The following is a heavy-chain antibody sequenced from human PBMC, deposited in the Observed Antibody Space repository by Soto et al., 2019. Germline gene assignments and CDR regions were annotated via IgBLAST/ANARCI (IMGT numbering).Heavy chain of an antibody. V-gene: IGHV3-72*01. J-gene: IGHJ4*02. D-gene: IGHD5-18*01. CDR1: GFTFSDHY. CDR3: VKSGRGLWFDF. Sequence: GGSLRLSCAASGFTFSDHYMDWVRQAPGKGLEWVGRIRDKANSYTTEYAASVKGRFTISRDDSKNSLYLQMNSLKTEDTAVYYCVKSGRGLWFDFWGQGTLVTVSS. CDR2: IRDKANSYTT.